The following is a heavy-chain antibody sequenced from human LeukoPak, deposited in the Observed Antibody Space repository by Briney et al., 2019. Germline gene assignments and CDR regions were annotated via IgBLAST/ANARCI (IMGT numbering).Heavy chain of an antibody. V-gene: IGHV3-23*01. J-gene: IGHJ3*01. D-gene: IGHD2-8*01. CDR1: GFTFSEFA. CDR2: IGGGGVDR. Sequence: PGGSLGLSCVASGFTFSEFAMNWVRQVPGKGPEWVSHIGGGGVDREYEESVKGRFTVSRDNSRNSLYLQMNSLRGEDTAIYYCAKDSIERNGVYDAFDVWGQGTKVAVAS. CDR3: AKDSIERNGVYDAFDV.